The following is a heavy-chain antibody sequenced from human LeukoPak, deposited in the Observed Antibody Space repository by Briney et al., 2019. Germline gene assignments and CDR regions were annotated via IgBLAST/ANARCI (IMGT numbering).Heavy chain of an antibody. CDR1: VGSFNVYC. J-gene: IGHJ3*02. V-gene: IGHV4-34*01. Sequence: SETLSLTCAVYVGSFNVYCWSSIRQPPGKGLEWIGEINHSGSTNYNPSLKSRVTISVDTSKNQFSLKLSSVTAADTAVYYCARARRGSYGAFAIWGQGTMVTVSS. CDR2: INHSGST. D-gene: IGHD3-16*01. CDR3: ARARRGSYGAFAI.